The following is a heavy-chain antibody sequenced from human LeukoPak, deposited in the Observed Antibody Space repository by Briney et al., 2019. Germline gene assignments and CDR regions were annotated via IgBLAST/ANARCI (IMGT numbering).Heavy chain of an antibody. CDR1: GDSISRYF. CDR2: IYYSGST. Sequence: SETLSLTCTVSGDSISRYFWSWLRQPPGKGLEWVGYIYYSGSTNYNPSLKSRVTISIDASKNQLSLKLSSVTAADTAVYYCARYDAFDIWGQGTMVTVSS. CDR3: ARYDAFDI. J-gene: IGHJ3*02. V-gene: IGHV4-59*08.